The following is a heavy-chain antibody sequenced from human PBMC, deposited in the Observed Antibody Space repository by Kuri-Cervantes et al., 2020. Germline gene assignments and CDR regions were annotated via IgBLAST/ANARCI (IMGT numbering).Heavy chain of an antibody. D-gene: IGHD3-10*01. V-gene: IGHV3-7*01. Sequence: LSLTCAASGFSFSSYGVSWVRQAPGRGLEWVAGINQEGGATYYVDSVEGRFTISRDNARNSLYLKMNILRDEDTAVYFCATDKGKGLFDPWGQGTLVTVSS. CDR3: ATDKGKGLFDP. CDR1: GFSFSSYG. CDR2: INQEGGAT. J-gene: IGHJ5*02.